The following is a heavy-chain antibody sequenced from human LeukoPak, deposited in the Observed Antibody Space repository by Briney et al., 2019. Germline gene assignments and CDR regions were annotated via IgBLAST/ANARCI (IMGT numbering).Heavy chain of an antibody. J-gene: IGHJ4*02. V-gene: IGHV3-15*01. CDR2: IKSRPDGGTT. Sequence: GGSLRLSCAASGFTFTNAWMDWVRQAPGKGLEWVGRIKSRPDGGTTDFAAPVKGRFTISRDDSRNTLYLHMNSLKTEDTAVYYCITVYDSVANWGRGTLVTVSS. D-gene: IGHD5-12*01. CDR1: GFTFTNAW. CDR3: ITVYDSVAN.